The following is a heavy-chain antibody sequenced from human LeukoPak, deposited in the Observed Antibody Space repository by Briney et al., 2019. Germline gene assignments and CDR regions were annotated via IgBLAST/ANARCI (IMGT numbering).Heavy chain of an antibody. CDR2: SGHRGGT. J-gene: IGHJ5*02. V-gene: IGHV4-34*01. Sequence: SGTLSLTCAVYGGSLNGHYWSWIRQPPGKGLECIGESGHRGGTKFNPSLKSRVTISADTSKNQFSLKMSSVTAADTAIYYCAKNGQSGFSFDPWGQGTLVTVSS. CDR1: GGSLNGHY. D-gene: IGHD2-8*01. CDR3: AKNGQSGFSFDP.